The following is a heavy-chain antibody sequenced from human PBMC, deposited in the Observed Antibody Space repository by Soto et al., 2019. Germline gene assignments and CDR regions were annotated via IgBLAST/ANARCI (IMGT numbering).Heavy chain of an antibody. V-gene: IGHV3-30*18. Sequence: LRLSCEGPGFTFSDYGFHWVRQAPGKGLEWVAMISYDGSDRYYRDSVQGRFTISRDNSKNTLYLQMNSLRAEDTAVYYCAKDSSGYSFDYWGQGTLVTVSS. CDR3: AKDSSGYSFDY. CDR2: ISYDGSDR. J-gene: IGHJ4*02. CDR1: GFTFSDYG. D-gene: IGHD3-22*01.